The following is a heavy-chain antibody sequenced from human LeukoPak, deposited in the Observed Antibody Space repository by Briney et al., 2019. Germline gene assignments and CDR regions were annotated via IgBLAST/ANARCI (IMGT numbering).Heavy chain of an antibody. D-gene: IGHD5-18*01. CDR3: ARQLYSYGDYFDY. CDR1: GGSISSSSYY. Sequence: SETLSLTCTVSGGSISSSSYYWGWIRQPRGKGLEWIGSIYYSGSTYYNPSLKSRVTISVDTSKNQFSLKLSSVTAADTAVYYCARQLYSYGDYFDYWGQGTLVTVSS. V-gene: IGHV4-39*01. J-gene: IGHJ4*02. CDR2: IYYSGST.